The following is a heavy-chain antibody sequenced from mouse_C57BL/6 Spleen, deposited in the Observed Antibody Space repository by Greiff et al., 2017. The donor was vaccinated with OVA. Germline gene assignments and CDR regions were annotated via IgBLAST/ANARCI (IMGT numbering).Heavy chain of an antibody. D-gene: IGHD1-1*01. CDR1: GYTFTSYG. V-gene: IGHV1-81*01. J-gene: IGHJ4*01. CDR2: IYPRTGNT. Sequence: VQLQQSGAELARPGASVKLSCKASGYTFTSYGISWVKQRTGQGLEWIGEIYPRTGNTYYNEKFKGTATLTADKSSSTAYMELRSLTSEDSAVYVCARGVTTVVPYYAMDYWGQGTSVTVAS. CDR3: ARGVTTVVPYYAMDY.